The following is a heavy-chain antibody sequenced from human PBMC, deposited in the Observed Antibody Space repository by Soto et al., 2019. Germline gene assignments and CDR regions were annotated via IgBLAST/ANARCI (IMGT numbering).Heavy chain of an antibody. CDR3: ARDLATVETPDYYYGMDV. D-gene: IGHD4-17*01. CDR2: ISGSGGST. Sequence: GGSLRLSCAASGFTFSTYVMTWVRQTPGKGLEWVSAISGSGGSTYLADSVKGRFTISRDNSKKTVYMQMNTLRAEDTAVYYCARDLATVETPDYYYGMDVWGQGTTVTVSS. CDR1: GFTFSTYV. J-gene: IGHJ6*02. V-gene: IGHV3-23*01.